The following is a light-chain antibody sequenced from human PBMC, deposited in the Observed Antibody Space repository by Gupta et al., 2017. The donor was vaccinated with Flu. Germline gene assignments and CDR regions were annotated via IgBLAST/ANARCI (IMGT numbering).Light chain of an antibody. CDR3: HPRYGGGHPVV. CDR2: SVN. V-gene: IGLV7-43*01. CDR1: TGAVTSGHY. J-gene: IGLJ2*01. Sequence: QTVVTQEPSLTVSPGGTVTLTWASSTGAVTSGHYPNWFQQRPGQAPRAVMYSVNNKHSWTPDRFSGSLLGGTAALTMTGAQVEDEAEYYCHPRYGGGHPVVFGGGTKLTVL.